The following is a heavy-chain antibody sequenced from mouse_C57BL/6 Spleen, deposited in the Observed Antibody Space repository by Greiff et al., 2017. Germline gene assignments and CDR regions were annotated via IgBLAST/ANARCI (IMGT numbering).Heavy chain of an antibody. CDR3: AKIGSYYAMDY. J-gene: IGHJ4*01. D-gene: IGHD3-1*01. V-gene: IGHV2-5*01. CDR1: GFSLTSYG. CDR2: IWRGGST. Sequence: VQLQQSGPGLVQPSQSLSITCPVSGFSLTSYGVHWVRQYPGKGLEWLGVIWRGGSTDYSAAFMSRLSIRKDNSTSQVFIKMNSLQADDTAISYCAKIGSYYAMDYWGQGTSVTVSS.